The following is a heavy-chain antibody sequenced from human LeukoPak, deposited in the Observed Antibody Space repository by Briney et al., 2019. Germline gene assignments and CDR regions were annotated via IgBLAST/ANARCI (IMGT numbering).Heavy chain of an antibody. CDR3: ARQKRLNYYGSGFVDMDV. V-gene: IGHV4-39*01. D-gene: IGHD3-10*01. J-gene: IGHJ6*03. CDR2: IYYSGST. Sequence: PSETLSLTCTVSGGSISSSSYYWGWIRQPPGKGLEWIGSIYYSGSTYYNPSLKSRVTISVDTSKNQFSLKLSSVTAADTAVYYCARQKRLNYYGSGFVDMDVWGKGTTVTISS. CDR1: GGSISSSSYY.